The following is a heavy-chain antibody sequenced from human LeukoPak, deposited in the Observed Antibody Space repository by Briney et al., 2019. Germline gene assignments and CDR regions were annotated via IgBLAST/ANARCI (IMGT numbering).Heavy chain of an antibody. CDR2: ISGNSGAI. V-gene: IGHV3-48*04. Sequence: GGSLRLSCTASGFTFSSYSMNWVRQAPGRGLEWVSFISGNSGAIDYADSVKGRFTISRDNAMNSVYLQMNSLRAEDTAVYYCARDRGGSYTPLDYWGQGVLVTVSS. CDR3: ARDRGGSYTPLDY. J-gene: IGHJ4*02. CDR1: GFTFSSYS. D-gene: IGHD1-26*01.